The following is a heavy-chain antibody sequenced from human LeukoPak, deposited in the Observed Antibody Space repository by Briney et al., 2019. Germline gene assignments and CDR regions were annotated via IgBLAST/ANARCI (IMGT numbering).Heavy chain of an antibody. CDR3: ARDLKKKLGYCSSTSYQDYYYYGMDV. Sequence: GGSLRLSCAASGFTVSSNYMSWVRQAPGKGLEWVSVIYSGGSTYYADSVKGRFTISRDNSKNTLYLQMNSLRAEDTAVYYCARDLKKKLGYCSSTSYQDYYYYGMDVWGQGTTVTVSS. CDR1: GFTVSSNY. CDR2: IYSGGST. J-gene: IGHJ6*02. D-gene: IGHD2-2*01. V-gene: IGHV3-66*01.